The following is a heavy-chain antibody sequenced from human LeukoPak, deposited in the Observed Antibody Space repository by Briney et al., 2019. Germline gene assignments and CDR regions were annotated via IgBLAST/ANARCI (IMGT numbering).Heavy chain of an antibody. CDR1: GFFFDKFA. V-gene: IGHV3-66*01. CDR2: IYSGGST. Sequence: GGSLRLSCAASGFFFDKFAMSWVRQAPGKGLEWVSVIYSGGSTYYADSVKGRFTISRDNSKNTLYLQMNSLRAEDTAVYYCARDPDAEGSDGIWGQGTMVTVSS. J-gene: IGHJ3*02. CDR3: ARDPDAEGSDGI. D-gene: IGHD3-10*01.